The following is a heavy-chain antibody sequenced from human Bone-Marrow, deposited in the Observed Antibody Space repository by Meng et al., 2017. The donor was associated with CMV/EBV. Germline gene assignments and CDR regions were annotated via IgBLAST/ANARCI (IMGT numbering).Heavy chain of an antibody. CDR3: ARGGRKGRFQQLVWVGWGY. CDR1: GFTFSDYY. CDR2: ISSSGSTI. J-gene: IGHJ4*02. D-gene: IGHD6-13*01. V-gene: IGHV3-11*04. Sequence: GGSLRLSCAASGFTFSDYYMSWIRQAPGKGLEWVSYISSSGSTIYYADSVKGRFTISRDNAKNSLYLQMNSLRAEDTAVYYCARGGRKGRFQQLVWVGWGYWGQGTLVTVSS.